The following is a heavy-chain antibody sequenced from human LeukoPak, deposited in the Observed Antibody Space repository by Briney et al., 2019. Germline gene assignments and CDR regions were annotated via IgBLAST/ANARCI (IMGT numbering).Heavy chain of an antibody. CDR1: GYTFTSYY. J-gene: IGHJ5*02. CDR3: ASSGYKSRTFDP. D-gene: IGHD5-24*01. Sequence: ASVKVSCKASGYTFTSYYMHWVRQAPGQGLEWMGIINPSGGSTNYAQKFQGRVTMTRDTSTSTVYMELSSLRSEDTAVYYCASSGYKSRTFDPWGQGTLVTVSS. V-gene: IGHV1-46*03. CDR2: INPSGGST.